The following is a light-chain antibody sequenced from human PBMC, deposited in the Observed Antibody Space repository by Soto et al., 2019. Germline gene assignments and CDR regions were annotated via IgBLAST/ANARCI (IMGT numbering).Light chain of an antibody. CDR2: NVS. V-gene: IGKV2-30*01. J-gene: IGKJ1*01. Sequence: DVVLTQSPLSLPVTLGQPASISCTSSQALVYGDGNTYLIWVQQRPGQSPRGLIYNVSRRDSGVPDRVSGSGSGTDFTLKISRVEAEDGGIYYCMQNTHWPRTFGQGTKVEIK. CDR1: QALVYGDGNTY. CDR3: MQNTHWPRT.